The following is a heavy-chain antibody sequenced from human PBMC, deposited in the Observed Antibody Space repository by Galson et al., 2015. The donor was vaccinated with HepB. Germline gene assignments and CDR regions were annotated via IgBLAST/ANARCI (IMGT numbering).Heavy chain of an antibody. Sequence: ETLSLTCTVSGRSISNSYWNWIRQPPGKGLEWIGYIYYSGSTNYNPSLKSRVTISIDTSKNQFSLRLSSVTAPDTAVYYCAGPYRARLHHWGQGTLVTVSS. CDR2: IYYSGST. D-gene: IGHD3-16*01. V-gene: IGHV4-59*08. CDR1: GRSISNSY. CDR3: AGPYRARLHH. J-gene: IGHJ4*02.